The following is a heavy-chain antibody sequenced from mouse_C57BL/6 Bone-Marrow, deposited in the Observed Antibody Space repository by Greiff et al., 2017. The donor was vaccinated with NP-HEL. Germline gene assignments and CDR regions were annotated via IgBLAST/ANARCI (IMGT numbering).Heavy chain of an antibody. J-gene: IGHJ3*01. D-gene: IGHD2-4*01. CDR3: ARHFLYDYAFAY. V-gene: IGHV5-15*01. CDR1: GFTFSDYG. CDR2: ISNLAYSI. Sequence: EVKLVESGGGLVQPGGSLKLSCAASGFTFSDYGMAWVRQAPRKGPEWVAFISNLAYSIYYADTVTGRFTISSENAKNTLYLEMSSLRSEDTAMYYCARHFLYDYAFAYWGQGTLVTVSA.